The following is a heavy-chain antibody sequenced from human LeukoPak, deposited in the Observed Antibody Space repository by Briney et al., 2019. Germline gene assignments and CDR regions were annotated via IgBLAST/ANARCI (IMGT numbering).Heavy chain of an antibody. D-gene: IGHD6-13*01. Sequence: SETLSLTCTVSGGSISSYYWSWIRQPAGKGLEWIGRIYTSGSTNYNPSLKSRVTISVDTSKNQFSLKLSSVTAADTAVYYCASTYSSSWYLIRPPSYFDYWGQGTLVTVSS. CDR1: GGSISSYY. V-gene: IGHV4-4*07. J-gene: IGHJ4*02. CDR3: ASTYSSSWYLIRPPSYFDY. CDR2: IYTSGST.